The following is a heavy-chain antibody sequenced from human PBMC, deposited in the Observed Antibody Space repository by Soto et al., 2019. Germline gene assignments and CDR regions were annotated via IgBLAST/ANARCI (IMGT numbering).Heavy chain of an antibody. D-gene: IGHD6-13*01. V-gene: IGHV3-74*01. CDR3: VREPWGFSCTWYDY. CDR1: QFSFSSYW. J-gene: IGHJ4*02. CDR2: INHDGSKT. Sequence: GGSLRLSCAASQFSFSSYWMHWVRQVPGKGPAWVSRINHDGSKTEYADSVKGRFTISSDNANNTLYLRMNSLRVEEPAMDSCVREPWGFSCTWYDYWGQGTLVTVSS.